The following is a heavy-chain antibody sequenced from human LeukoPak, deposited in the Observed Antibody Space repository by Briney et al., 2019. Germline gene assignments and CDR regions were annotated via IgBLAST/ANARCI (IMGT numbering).Heavy chain of an antibody. CDR3: AKDKSTMIVVVSYFDY. D-gene: IGHD3-22*01. CDR1: GFTFSSYG. CDR2: IRFDGSNK. Sequence: GGSLRLSCAASGFTFSSYGMHWVRQAPGKGLEWVAFIRFDGSNKYYADSVKGRFTISRDNSKNTLYLQMNSLRAEDTAVYYCAKDKSTMIVVVSYFDYWGQGTLVTVSS. J-gene: IGHJ4*02. V-gene: IGHV3-30*02.